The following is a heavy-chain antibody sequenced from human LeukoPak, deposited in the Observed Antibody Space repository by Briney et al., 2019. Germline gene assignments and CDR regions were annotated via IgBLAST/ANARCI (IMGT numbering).Heavy chain of an antibody. CDR1: GGSFSGYY. V-gene: IGHV4-34*01. Sequence: PSETLSLTCAVYGGSFSGYYWSWIRQPPGKGLEWIGEINHSGSTNYNPSLKSRVTISVDTSKNQFSLKLSSVTAADTAVYYCARAVGATGTAFDIWGQGTMVTVSS. CDR3: ARAVGATGTAFDI. J-gene: IGHJ3*02. CDR2: INHSGST. D-gene: IGHD1-26*01.